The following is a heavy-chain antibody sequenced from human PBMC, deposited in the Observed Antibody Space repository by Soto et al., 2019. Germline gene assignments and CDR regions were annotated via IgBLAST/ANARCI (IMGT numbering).Heavy chain of an antibody. Sequence: LSLTFAVSGGSLISGGYSWNWIRQPPGKALEWIGYIYDNGNTYYNPSLKSRVTISVARSKNQFSLNLTSVTAADTAVYFCARVGGWFDPWGQGTLVTVSS. CDR3: ARVGGWFDP. V-gene: IGHV4-30-2*01. CDR2: IYDNGNT. D-gene: IGHD3-16*01. CDR1: GGSLISGGYS. J-gene: IGHJ5*02.